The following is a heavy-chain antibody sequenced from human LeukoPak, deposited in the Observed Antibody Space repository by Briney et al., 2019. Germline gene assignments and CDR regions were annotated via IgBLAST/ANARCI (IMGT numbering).Heavy chain of an antibody. CDR3: ARDAIRNYYYYGMDV. V-gene: IGHV4-59*01. D-gene: IGHD3-9*01. J-gene: IGHJ6*02. CDR2: IYYSGST. CDR1: GGSISSYY. Sequence: SETLSLTCTVSGGSISSYYWSWIRQPPGKGLEWIGYIYYSGSTNYNPSLKSRVTISVDTSKDQFSLKLSSVTAADTAVYYCARDAIRNYYYYGMDVWGQGTTVTVSS.